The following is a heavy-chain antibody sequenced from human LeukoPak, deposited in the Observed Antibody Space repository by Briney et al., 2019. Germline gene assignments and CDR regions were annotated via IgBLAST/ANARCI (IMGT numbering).Heavy chain of an antibody. CDR3: ARGVGKCSGGSCYIRRHYYYYYMDV. V-gene: IGHV4-34*01. Sequence: SETLSLTCAVYGGSFSGYYWSWIRQPPGKGLEWIGEINHSGSTNYNPSLKSRVTISVDTSKNQFSLKLSSVTAADTAVYYCARGVGKCSGGSCYIRRHYYYYYMDVWGKGTTVTVSS. CDR2: INHSGST. D-gene: IGHD2-15*01. J-gene: IGHJ6*03. CDR1: GGSFSGYY.